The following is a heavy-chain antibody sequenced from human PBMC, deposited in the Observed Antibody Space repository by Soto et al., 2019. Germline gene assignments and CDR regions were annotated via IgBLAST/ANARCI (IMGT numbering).Heavy chain of an antibody. D-gene: IGHD6-19*01. CDR3: ARDQAVAGDLRFRSLNYYYYGMDV. V-gene: IGHV4-59*12. J-gene: IGHJ6*02. CDR1: GGSISPYY. CDR2: IYYTGST. Sequence: SETLSLTCTVSGGSISPYYWSWIRQPPGKGLEWIGYIYYTGSTSYNPSLKSRVTVTVDTSKNQFSLKLSSVTAADTAVYYCARDQAVAGDLRFRSLNYYYYGMDVWGQGTTVTVSS.